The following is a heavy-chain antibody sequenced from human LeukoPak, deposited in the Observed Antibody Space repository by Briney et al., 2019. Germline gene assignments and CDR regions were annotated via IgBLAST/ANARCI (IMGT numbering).Heavy chain of an antibody. CDR3: ARQRGCSSTSCYRSPDIRWFDP. D-gene: IGHD2-2*01. CDR2: IKEDGSKK. Sequence: PGGSLRLSCAAFGFTFSSYGMHWVRQAPGKGLEWVANIKEDGSKKNYVDSVKGRFTISRDNAKSSLYLQMNSLRAEDTAVYYCARQRGCSSTSCYRSPDIRWFDPWGQGTLVTVSS. J-gene: IGHJ5*02. V-gene: IGHV3-7*03. CDR1: GFTFSSYG.